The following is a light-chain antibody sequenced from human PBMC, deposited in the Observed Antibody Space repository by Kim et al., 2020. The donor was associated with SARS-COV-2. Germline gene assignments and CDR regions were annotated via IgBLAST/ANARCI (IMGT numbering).Light chain of an antibody. CDR3: GTWDGRLSAWV. J-gene: IGLJ3*02. V-gene: IGLV1-51*01. Sequence: QSVLTQPPSMSAAPGQTATFSCSGGSSNIGDNYVSWYQHVPGRAPKVLIYDNNKRPSGIPDRFSGSKSGTSATLDIAGLQTGDEADYYCGTWDGRLSAWVFGGGTQLTVL. CDR2: DNN. CDR1: SSNIGDNY.